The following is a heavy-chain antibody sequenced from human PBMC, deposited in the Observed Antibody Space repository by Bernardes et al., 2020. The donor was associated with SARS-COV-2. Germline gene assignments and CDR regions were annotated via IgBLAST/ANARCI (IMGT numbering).Heavy chain of an antibody. CDR1: GYTFPSYG. CDR3: ARDRRGDSSGYYYLLSHYYYYYGMDV. CDR2: ISAYNGNT. J-gene: IGHJ6*02. D-gene: IGHD3-22*01. V-gene: IGHV1-18*01. Sequence: ASVKVSCKASGYTFPSYGISWVRQAPGQGLEWMGWISAYNGNTNYAQKLQGRVTMTTDTSTSTAYMELRSLRSDDTAVYYCARDRRGDSSGYYYLLSHYYYYYGMDVWGQGTTVTVSS.